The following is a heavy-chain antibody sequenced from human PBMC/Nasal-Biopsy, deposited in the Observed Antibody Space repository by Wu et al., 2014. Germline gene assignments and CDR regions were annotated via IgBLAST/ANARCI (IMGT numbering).Heavy chain of an antibody. CDR1: GYTFSGYY. D-gene: IGHD3-22*01. Sequence: KVSCKASGYTFSGYYIHWVRQAPGQGLECMGRINPNSGGTNYAQKFQGRVTMTTDASTSTAHMELRNLRSDDTAVYYCGRDLGPRPTPGDRLDDWGQGTLVTVSS. CDR2: INPNSGGT. CDR3: GRDLGPRPTPGDRLDD. J-gene: IGHJ4*02. V-gene: IGHV1-2*06.